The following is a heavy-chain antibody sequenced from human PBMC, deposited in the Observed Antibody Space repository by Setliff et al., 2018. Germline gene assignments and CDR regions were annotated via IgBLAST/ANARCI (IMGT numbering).Heavy chain of an antibody. Sequence: SETLSLPCAVSGSSIISDYYWVRIRQPPGRGLEWIGSIFQSGNTYYNPSLKSRVTISVDTSKNQFSLKVNSVTAADTAVYYCATLLANYGSGMDVWGQGTTVTVSS. D-gene: IGHD3-10*01. CDR1: GSSIISDYY. CDR3: ATLLANYGSGMDV. J-gene: IGHJ6*02. V-gene: IGHV4-38-2*01. CDR2: IFQSGNT.